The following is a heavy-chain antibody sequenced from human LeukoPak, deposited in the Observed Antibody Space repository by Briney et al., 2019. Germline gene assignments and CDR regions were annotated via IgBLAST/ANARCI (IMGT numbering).Heavy chain of an antibody. V-gene: IGHV4-31*03. CDR3: SRGLDSRKLGY. D-gene: IGHD3-22*01. J-gene: IGHJ4*02. CDR1: GASFSSGDQY. Sequence: PSQTLSLTCTVSGASFSSGDQYWNWIRQSPGKGLEWIGSLHPSGNLYNNPSLESRVTMSVDTSKSQFSLNLNSVTAADTAVYFCSRGLDSRKLGYWGQGTLVTVSS. CDR2: LHPSGNL.